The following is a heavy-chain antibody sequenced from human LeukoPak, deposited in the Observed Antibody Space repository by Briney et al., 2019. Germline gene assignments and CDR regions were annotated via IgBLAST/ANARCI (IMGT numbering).Heavy chain of an antibody. V-gene: IGHV4-59*08. Sequence: SETLSLTCTVSGGSISGDHWNWIRQPPGKGLEWIGYIYYSGNTNYNPSLKSRVTISVDTSKNQFSPKLNSVTAADTAVYYCARRNDFGIWGQGTMVTVSS. CDR3: ARRNDFGI. J-gene: IGHJ3*02. CDR2: IYYSGNT. CDR1: GGSISGDH.